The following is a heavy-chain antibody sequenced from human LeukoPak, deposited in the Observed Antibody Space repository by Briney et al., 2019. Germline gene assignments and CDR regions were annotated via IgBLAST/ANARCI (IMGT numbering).Heavy chain of an antibody. J-gene: IGHJ4*02. Sequence: ASVKVSCKASGYTFTSYDINWVRQATGQGLEWMGWMNPNSGNTGYAQKFQGRVTITRNPSISTAYMELSSLRSEDTAVYYCARGLLYSSSFPYWGQGTLVTVSS. CDR3: ARGLLYSSSFPY. D-gene: IGHD6-6*01. CDR2: MNPNSGNT. V-gene: IGHV1-8*03. CDR1: GYTFTSYD.